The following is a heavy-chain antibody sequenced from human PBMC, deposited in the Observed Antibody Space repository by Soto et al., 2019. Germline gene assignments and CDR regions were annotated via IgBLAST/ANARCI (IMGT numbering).Heavy chain of an antibody. CDR2: GSYSGTT. V-gene: IGHV4-61*01. D-gene: IGHD2-21*02. Sequence: PSETLSLTCTVSGVSVSSGSFYWAWIRQPPGKGLEWIGFGSYSGTTNYKPSLKSRVTISVGTSRSQISLKVSSLTAADTAVYYCARGATVTQYDYWGQGTLVTVSS. CDR3: ARGATVTQYDY. CDR1: GVSVSSGSFY. J-gene: IGHJ4*02.